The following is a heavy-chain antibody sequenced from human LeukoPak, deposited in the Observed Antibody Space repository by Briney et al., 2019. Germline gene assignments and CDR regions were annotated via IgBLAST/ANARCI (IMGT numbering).Heavy chain of an antibody. Sequence: SETLSLTCTVSGGSISSYYWSWIRQPPGKGLEWIEYIYYSGSTNYNPSLKSRVPISVDTSKNQFSLKLSSVTAADTAVYYCARQKGGYAIFGVVRDAFDIWGQGTMVTVSS. V-gene: IGHV4-59*08. CDR3: ARQKGGYAIFGVVRDAFDI. CDR1: GGSISSYY. J-gene: IGHJ3*02. D-gene: IGHD3-3*01. CDR2: IYYSGST.